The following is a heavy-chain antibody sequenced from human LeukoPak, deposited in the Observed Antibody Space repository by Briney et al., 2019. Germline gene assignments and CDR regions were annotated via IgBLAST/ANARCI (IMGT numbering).Heavy chain of an antibody. D-gene: IGHD2/OR15-2a*01. V-gene: IGHV3-74*01. CDR1: GFIFSSYW. CDR2: INSDGSWT. Sequence: GGSLRLSCAASGFIFSSYWMHWVRQVPGKGLVWVSHINSDGSWTSYADSVKGRFTISKDNAKNTVYLQMNSLRAEDTAVYYCVSFYETYWGRGTLVTVSS. CDR3: VSFYETY. J-gene: IGHJ4*02.